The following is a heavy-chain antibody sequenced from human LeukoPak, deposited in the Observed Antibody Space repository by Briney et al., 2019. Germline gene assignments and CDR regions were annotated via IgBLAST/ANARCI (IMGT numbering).Heavy chain of an antibody. J-gene: IGHJ4*02. Sequence: RASVKVSCKASGYTFTSYAISWVRQAPGQGLEWMGWISAYNGNTNYAQKLQGRVTMTTDTSTSTAYMELRSLRSDDTAVYYCARAYDSSGYYNGAGFDYWGQGTLVTVSS. CDR3: ARAYDSSGYYNGAGFDY. D-gene: IGHD3-22*01. CDR2: ISAYNGNT. CDR1: GYTFTSYA. V-gene: IGHV1-18*01.